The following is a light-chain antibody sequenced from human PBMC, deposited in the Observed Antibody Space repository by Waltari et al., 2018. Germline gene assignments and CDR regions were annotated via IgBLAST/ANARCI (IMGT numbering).Light chain of an antibody. J-gene: IGKJ1*01. CDR3: QQYYDWPPWT. Sequence: EIVMMQSPATLSVSPGERATLSCRASQSVSGHLAWYQQKPGQAPRLIIHGAFTRATGIPARFSGSGSGTEFSLTISSLQSEDFAIYYCQQYYDWPPWTFGQGTKVEL. V-gene: IGKV3D-15*01. CDR1: QSVSGH. CDR2: GAF.